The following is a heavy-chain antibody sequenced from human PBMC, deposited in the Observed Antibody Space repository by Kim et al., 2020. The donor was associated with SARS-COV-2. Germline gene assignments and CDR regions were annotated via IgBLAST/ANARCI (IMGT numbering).Heavy chain of an antibody. CDR3: AREAKVPIAAADY. V-gene: IGHV3-11*01. Sequence: GGSLRLSCAASGFTFSDYYMSWIRQAPGKGLEWVSYISSSGSTIYYADSVKGRFTISRDNAKNSLYLQMNSLRAEDTAVYYCAREAKVPIAAADYWGQGTLVTVSS. J-gene: IGHJ4*02. D-gene: IGHD6-13*01. CDR2: ISSSGSTI. CDR1: GFTFSDYY.